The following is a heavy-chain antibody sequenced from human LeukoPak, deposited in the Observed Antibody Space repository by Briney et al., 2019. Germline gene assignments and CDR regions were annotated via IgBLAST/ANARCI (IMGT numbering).Heavy chain of an antibody. J-gene: IGHJ4*02. V-gene: IGHV3-74*01. CDR3: ARANNRNSIYTAY. CDR2: LNSDGSST. CDR1: GFTFRSYW. Sequence: PGGSLRLSCAASGFTFRSYWMHWVRQAPGKGLVWVSRLNSDGSSTSYADSVKGRFTISRDNAETTLHLQMNNLSAEDTAVYYCARANNRNSIYTAYGGQGALVTVSA. D-gene: IGHD1-1*01.